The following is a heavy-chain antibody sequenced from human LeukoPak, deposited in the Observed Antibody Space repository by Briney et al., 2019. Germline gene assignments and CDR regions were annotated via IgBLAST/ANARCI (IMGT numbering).Heavy chain of an antibody. D-gene: IGHD2-15*01. CDR2: IYYSGST. V-gene: IGHV4-59*01. CDR1: GGSISSYY. CDR3: ARVGDWFDP. J-gene: IGHJ5*02. Sequence: SETLSLTCTVSGGSISSYYWSWIRQPPGKGLEWIGYIYYSGSTNYNPSLKSRVTISVDTSKNQCSLKLSSVTAADTAVYYCARVGDWFDPWGQGTLVTVSS.